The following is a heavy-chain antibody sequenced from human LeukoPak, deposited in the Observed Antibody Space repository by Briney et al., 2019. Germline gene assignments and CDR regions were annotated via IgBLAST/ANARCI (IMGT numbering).Heavy chain of an antibody. CDR2: ISSSSSYI. D-gene: IGHD1-26*01. Sequence: GGSLRLSCAASGFTFSSYSMNWVRQAPGKGLEWVSSISSSSSYIYYADSVKGRFTISRDNAKNSLYLQMNSLRAEDTAVYYCARGLRGMGANCWGQGTLVTVSS. CDR3: ARGLRGMGANC. V-gene: IGHV3-21*01. CDR1: GFTFSSYS. J-gene: IGHJ4*02.